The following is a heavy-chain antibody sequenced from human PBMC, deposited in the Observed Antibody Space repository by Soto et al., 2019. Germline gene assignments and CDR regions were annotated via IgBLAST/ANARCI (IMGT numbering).Heavy chain of an antibody. CDR3: ARPASDYYYTLDV. Sequence: ETLSLTCIVSGGSISSSSYYWGWFRQPPGKGLEWIGSIYYTGSTYYKPSLKSRVTISRDTSKNQFSLKLNSVTAADTAVYYCARPASDYYYTLDVWGQGTTVTVSS. J-gene: IGHJ6*02. V-gene: IGHV4-39*01. CDR2: IYYTGST. CDR1: GGSISSSSYY.